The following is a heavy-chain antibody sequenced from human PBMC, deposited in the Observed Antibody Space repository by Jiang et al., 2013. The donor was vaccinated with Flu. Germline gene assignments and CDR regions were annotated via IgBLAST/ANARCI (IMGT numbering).Heavy chain of an antibody. Sequence: SSCSRPGVHVPVPTLCTGSASRPGKGLEWVASLSSDGINMYHADSVRGRFTISRDSATNMVYLQMNSLKVEDEAVYYCAREFYDTWTGPVPYDYGMDVWGQGASVSVYS. J-gene: IGHJ6*02. V-gene: IGHV3-30-3*01. D-gene: IGHD3-9*01. CDR3: AREFYDTWTGPVPYDYGMDV. CDR1: GVHVPVPTL. CDR2: LSSDGINM.